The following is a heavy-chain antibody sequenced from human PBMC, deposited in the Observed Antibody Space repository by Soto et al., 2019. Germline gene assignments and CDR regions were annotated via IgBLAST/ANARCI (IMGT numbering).Heavy chain of an antibody. CDR3: AKDRGYTAYDLWKYHYHYYGMDV. CDR2: ISGSGDST. J-gene: IGHJ6*02. V-gene: IGHV3-23*01. Sequence: GGSLRLSCAASGFTFSSYAMTWVRQAPGKGLEWVSAISGSGDSTSYADSVKGRFTVSGDTSKNTLYLQMNSLRVGDTAVYFCAKDRGYTAYDLWKYHYHYYGMDVWGQGTTVTVSS. CDR1: GFTFSSYA. D-gene: IGHD5-12*01.